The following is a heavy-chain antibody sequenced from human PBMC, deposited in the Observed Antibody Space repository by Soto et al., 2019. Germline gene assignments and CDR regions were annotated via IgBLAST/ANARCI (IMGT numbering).Heavy chain of an antibody. J-gene: IGHJ6*02. V-gene: IGHV3-30*18. Sequence: DSGGGVVQPGRSLRLSCAPSGFSFSDFGMHWVRQAPGKGLEWVAAISHDGSNQYYGDSVKGRFSISRDHSNNRLYLQMNNLKVEDSAIYFCAKETRSRAVTATRVNGMDVWGQGTTVTVSS. CDR3: AKETRSRAVTATRVNGMDV. CDR1: GFSFSDFG. CDR2: ISHDGSNQ. D-gene: IGHD2-21*02.